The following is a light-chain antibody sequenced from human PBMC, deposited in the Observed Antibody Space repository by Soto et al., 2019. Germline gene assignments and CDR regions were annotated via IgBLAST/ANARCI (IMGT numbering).Light chain of an antibody. CDR1: SSDVGGYNY. CDR3: CSYAGSYRYV. J-gene: IGLJ1*01. Sequence: QSLLTQPRSVSLSPGQSVTISCTGTSSDVGGYNYVSLYQQHPGKAPKLMIYDVSKRPSGVPDRFSGSKSGNTASLTISGLQAEDEADYYCCSYAGSYRYVFGTGTKVTVL. CDR2: DVS. V-gene: IGLV2-11*01.